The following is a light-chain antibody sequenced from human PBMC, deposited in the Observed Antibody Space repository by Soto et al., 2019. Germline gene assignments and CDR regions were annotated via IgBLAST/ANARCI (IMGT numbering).Light chain of an antibody. CDR3: HQYNNWPRT. CDR2: DTS. J-gene: IGKJ5*01. Sequence: EMVMTQSPDTLSVSPGERATLSCRASQSVGSNLAWYQQKPGQAPRLLIYDTSTRATGIPVRFSGGGFGTEFTLTISSLQSEDFAVYFCHQYNNWPRTFGQGTRLEIK. CDR1: QSVGSN. V-gene: IGKV3D-15*01.